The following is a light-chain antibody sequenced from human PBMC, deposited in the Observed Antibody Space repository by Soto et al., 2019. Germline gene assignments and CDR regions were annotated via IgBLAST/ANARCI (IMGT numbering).Light chain of an antibody. CDR2: DAS. J-gene: IGKJ1*01. CDR3: QQYNGYSRT. Sequence: IQMTQSPSTLSASVGDRVTITCRASHNIERWMAWYQQKPGKAPSLLIFDASTLHSGVPSRFSGSGSGTEFTLTISSMQPDDFATFYCQQYNGYSRTFGQGTKVDIK. CDR1: HNIERW. V-gene: IGKV1-5*01.